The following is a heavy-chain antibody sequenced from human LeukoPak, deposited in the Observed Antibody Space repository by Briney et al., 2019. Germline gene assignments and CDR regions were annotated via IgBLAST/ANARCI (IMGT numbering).Heavy chain of an antibody. Sequence: PGGSLRLSCATSGFRFETNAMSWVRQAPGKGLEWVATIGNTETFYADSVTGRFTISRDNSKNTVNLQMNRLRVEDTAIYYCAKDWIQFNRVFDCFDSWGQGTLVTVSS. J-gene: IGHJ4*02. D-gene: IGHD5-18*01. V-gene: IGHV3-23*01. CDR1: GFRFETNA. CDR2: IGNTET. CDR3: AKDWIQFNRVFDCFDS.